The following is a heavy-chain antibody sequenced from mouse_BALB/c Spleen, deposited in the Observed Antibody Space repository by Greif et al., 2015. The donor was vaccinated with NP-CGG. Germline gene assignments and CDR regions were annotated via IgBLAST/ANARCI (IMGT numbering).Heavy chain of an antibody. D-gene: IGHD3-3*01. J-gene: IGHJ3*01. CDR3: ARGGTPFAY. Sequence: VQGVESGAELMKPGASVKISCKATGYTFSSYWIEWVKQRPGHGLEWIGEILPGSGSTNYNEKFKGKATFTADTSSNTAYMQLSSLTSEDSAVYYCARGGTPFAYWGQGTLVTVSA. CDR2: ILPGSGST. CDR1: GYTFSSYW. V-gene: IGHV1-9*01.